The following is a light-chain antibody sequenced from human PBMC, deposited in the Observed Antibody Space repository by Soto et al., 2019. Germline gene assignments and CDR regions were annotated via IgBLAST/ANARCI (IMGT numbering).Light chain of an antibody. Sequence: EIVLTQSPATLSLSPGERATLSCRASQSVRSSLAWYQQQPGQAPRLLIYDASNRATAIPARFSGSGSGTDFTLTVSSLEPKDFAVYYCQQRSNWPGTFGQGTKVDI. CDR3: QQRSNWPGT. V-gene: IGKV3-11*01. CDR1: QSVRSS. CDR2: DAS. J-gene: IGKJ1*01.